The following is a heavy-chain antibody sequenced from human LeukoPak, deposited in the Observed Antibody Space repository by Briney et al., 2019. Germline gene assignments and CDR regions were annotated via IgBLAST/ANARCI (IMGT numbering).Heavy chain of an antibody. D-gene: IGHD3-10*01. V-gene: IGHV4-34*01. CDR3: ARTKGRVRRVMSYFDY. J-gene: IGHJ4*02. CDR1: GGSFSGYY. Sequence: SETLSLTCAVYGGSFSGYYWSWIRQPPGKGLEWIGEINHSGSTNYNPSLKSRVTISVDTSKNQFSLKLSSVTAADTAVYYCARTKGRVRRVMSYFDYWGQGTLVTVSS. CDR2: INHSGST.